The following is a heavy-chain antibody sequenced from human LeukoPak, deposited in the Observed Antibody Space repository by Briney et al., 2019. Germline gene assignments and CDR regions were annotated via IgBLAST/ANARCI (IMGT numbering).Heavy chain of an antibody. CDR3: ARVLYSSRFDY. J-gene: IGHJ4*02. D-gene: IGHD6-13*01. CDR1: GGSISSSSSY. V-gene: IGHV4-39*07. Sequence: SETLSLTCTVSGGSISSSSSYWGWIRQPPGKGLEWIGSIYYSGSTYYNPSLKSRVTISVDTSKNQFSLKLSSMTAADTAVYYCARVLYSSRFDYWGQGTLVTVSS. CDR2: IYYSGST.